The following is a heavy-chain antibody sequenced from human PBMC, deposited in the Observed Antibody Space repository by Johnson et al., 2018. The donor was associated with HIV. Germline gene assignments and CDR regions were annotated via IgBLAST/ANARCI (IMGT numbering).Heavy chain of an antibody. V-gene: IGHV3-20*04. CDR3: ARTTYSSPGAFDI. J-gene: IGHJ3*02. CDR2: INWNGGST. D-gene: IGHD6-19*01. Sequence: VQLVESGGGVVRPGGSLRLSCAASGFTFDDYGMSWVRQAPGKGLEWVSGINWNGGSTGYADSVKGRFTISRDNSKNTRYLQMNSLRAEDTAVYYCARTTYSSPGAFDIWGQGTMVTVSS. CDR1: GFTFDDYG.